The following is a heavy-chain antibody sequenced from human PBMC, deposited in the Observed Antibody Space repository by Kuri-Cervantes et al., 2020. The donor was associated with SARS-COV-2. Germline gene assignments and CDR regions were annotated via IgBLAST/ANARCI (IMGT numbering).Heavy chain of an antibody. CDR2: IRSKAHGGTT. V-gene: IGHV3-49*04. D-gene: IGHD4-17*01. CDR1: GFTVSDYY. J-gene: IGHJ4*02. Sequence: GESLKISCAASGFTVSDYYMTWVRQAPGKGLEWVGFIRSKAHGGTTEYAASVKGRFTISRDDSKSIASLQMNSLKTEDTAVYYCTREDDYIDLELGFDYWGQGTLVTVSS. CDR3: TREDDYIDLELGFDY.